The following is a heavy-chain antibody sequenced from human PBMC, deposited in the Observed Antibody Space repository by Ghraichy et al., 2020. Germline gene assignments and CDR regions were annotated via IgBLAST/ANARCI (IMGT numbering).Heavy chain of an antibody. Sequence: GPLNISCEASGFTFNSFWMHWVRQAPGKGLVWVSRINNDGSGTNYADSVKGRFTVSRDNAKNTLYLQMNSLRTEDTAVYYCARDRPGYCSTSSCSYYFDHWGQGTLVTVSS. D-gene: IGHD2-2*01. CDR3: ARDRPGYCSTSSCSYYFDH. CDR1: GFTFNSFW. V-gene: IGHV3-74*01. J-gene: IGHJ4*02. CDR2: INNDGSGT.